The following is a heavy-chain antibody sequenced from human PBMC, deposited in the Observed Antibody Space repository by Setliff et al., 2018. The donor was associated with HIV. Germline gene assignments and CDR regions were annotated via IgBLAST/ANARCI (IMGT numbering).Heavy chain of an antibody. CDR2: IYYSGST. CDR3: ARPALGIGGGSRFDN. CDR1: GGSISSSSDY. J-gene: IGHJ4*02. D-gene: IGHD3-10*01. V-gene: IGHV4-39*01. Sequence: SETLSLTCAFSGGSISSSSDYWGWIRQPPGKGLEWIGNIYYSGSTYYNPSLKSRVTISVDTSKNQFSLKLSSVTAADTAVYYCARPALGIGGGSRFDNWGQGTRVTVSS.